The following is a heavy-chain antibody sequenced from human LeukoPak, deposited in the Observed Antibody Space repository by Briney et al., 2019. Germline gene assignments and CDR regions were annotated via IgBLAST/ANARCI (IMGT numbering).Heavy chain of an antibody. CDR3: AKGGAYGGNPGWFDT. J-gene: IGHJ5*02. CDR2: IYYSGST. V-gene: IGHV4-59*01. D-gene: IGHD4-23*01. CDR1: GGSISSDY. Sequence: PSETLSLTCTVSGGSISSDYWSWIRQPPGKGLEWIGSIYYSGSTNYNPSLKSRVSISVDTSKNQFSLRLSSVTAADTAVYYCAKGGAYGGNPGWFDTWGQGTLVTVSS.